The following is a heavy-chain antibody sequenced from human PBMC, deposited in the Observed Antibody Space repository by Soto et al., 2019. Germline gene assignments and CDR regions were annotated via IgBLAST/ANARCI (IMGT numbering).Heavy chain of an antibody. J-gene: IGHJ4*02. Sequence: PVGSLRLSCASSGFTFRNHWMSCVRHSPGKGLEWVANIRQDGNENYYVDSVNGRFTTSRDNTKNLFYLQMNSLRAEDTAVYYCARDNIAGWKFEYWGRGILVTVSS. CDR2: IRQDGNEN. V-gene: IGHV3-7*01. CDR1: GFTFRNHW. CDR3: ARDNIAGWKFEY. D-gene: IGHD6-19*01.